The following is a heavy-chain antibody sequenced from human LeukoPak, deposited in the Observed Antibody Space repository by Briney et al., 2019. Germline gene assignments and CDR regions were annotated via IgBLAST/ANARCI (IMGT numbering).Heavy chain of an antibody. Sequence: GGSLRLSCAASGFTFSSYGMHWVRQAPGKGLEWVAFIRYDGSNKYYADSVRGRFTISRDNSKNTLYLQMNSLRAEDTAVYYCAKDLGEYCSSTSCYSPFDYWGQGTLVTVSS. D-gene: IGHD2-2*02. CDR2: IRYDGSNK. CDR1: GFTFSSYG. V-gene: IGHV3-30*02. J-gene: IGHJ4*02. CDR3: AKDLGEYCSSTSCYSPFDY.